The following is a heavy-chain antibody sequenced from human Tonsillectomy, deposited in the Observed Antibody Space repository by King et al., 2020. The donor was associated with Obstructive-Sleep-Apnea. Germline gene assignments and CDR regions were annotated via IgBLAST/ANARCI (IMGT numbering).Heavy chain of an antibody. D-gene: IGHD3-10*02. CDR1: GFTFDDYA. CDR3: AKDVSYVRGAIDY. V-gene: IGHV3-9*01. J-gene: IGHJ4*02. CDR2: ISWNSGSI. Sequence: VQLVESGGVLVQPGRSLRLSCAASGFTFDDYAMHWVRQAPGKGLEWVSGISWNSGSIGYADSVKGRFTISRDNAKNSLYLQINSLRAEDTALYYCAKDVSYVRGAIDYWGQGTLVTVSS.